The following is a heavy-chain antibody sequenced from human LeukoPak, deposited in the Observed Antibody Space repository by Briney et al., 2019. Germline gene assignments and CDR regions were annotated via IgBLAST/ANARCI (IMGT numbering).Heavy chain of an antibody. CDR1: GGSFSDYY. J-gene: IGHJ4*02. CDR3: ARAPGTVAIDY. Sequence: TSATLSLTCAVYGGSFSDYYWSWIRQPPGKGLEWIGEINHSGSSNNNPSLKSRISISFDTSKNQFSLKLTSVTAADTAVYYCARAPGTVAIDYWGQGTLVTVSS. D-gene: IGHD5-12*01. CDR2: INHSGSS. V-gene: IGHV4-34*01.